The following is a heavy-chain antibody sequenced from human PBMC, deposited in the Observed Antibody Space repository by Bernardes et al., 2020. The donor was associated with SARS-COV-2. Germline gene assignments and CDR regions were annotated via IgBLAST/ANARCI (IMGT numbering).Heavy chain of an antibody. D-gene: IGHD3-10*01. J-gene: IGHJ4*02. V-gene: IGHV1-24*01. CDR1: GYTLTELS. CDR3: ATSYAYYGPLSGSVIDY. Sequence: ASMKVSCKVSGYTLTELSMHWVRQAPGKGLEWMGGFDPEDGETIYAQKFQGRVTMTEDTSTDTAYMELSSLRSEDTAVYYCATSYAYYGPLSGSVIDYWGQGTLVTVSS. CDR2: FDPEDGET.